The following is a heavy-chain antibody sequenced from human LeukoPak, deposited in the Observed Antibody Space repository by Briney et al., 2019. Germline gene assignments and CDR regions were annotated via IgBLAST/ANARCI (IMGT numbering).Heavy chain of an antibody. CDR3: ARDLSSGWYGGYYYYMDV. V-gene: IGHV4-34*01. J-gene: IGHJ6*03. CDR2: INHSGST. CDR1: GFTFGVYY. Sequence: GSLRLSCAASGFTFGVYYMSWIRQPPGKGLEWIGEINHSGSTNYNPSLKSRVTISVDTSKNQFSLKLSSVTAADTAVYYCARDLSSGWYGGYYYYMDVWGKGTTVTVSS. D-gene: IGHD6-19*01.